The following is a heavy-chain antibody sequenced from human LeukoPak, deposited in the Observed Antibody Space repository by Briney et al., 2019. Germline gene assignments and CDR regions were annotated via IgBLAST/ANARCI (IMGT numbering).Heavy chain of an antibody. D-gene: IGHD3-10*01. Sequence: SGGSLRLSCAASGFTFSSYAMSWVRQAPGKGLEWVSAISGSGGSTYYADSVKGRFTISRDNSKNTLYLQMNSLRAEDTAVYYCAKMKFGEPHYNWFDPWGQGTLVPVSS. J-gene: IGHJ5*02. CDR3: AKMKFGEPHYNWFDP. CDR2: ISGSGGST. CDR1: GFTFSSYA. V-gene: IGHV3-23*01.